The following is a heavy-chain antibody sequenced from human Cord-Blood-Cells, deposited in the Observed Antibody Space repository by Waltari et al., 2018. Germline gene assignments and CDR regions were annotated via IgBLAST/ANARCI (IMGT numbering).Heavy chain of an antibody. CDR3: AREALSPYSSSWYFDY. Sequence: QVQLVESGGGVVQPGRSLRLSCAASGFTFSSYGMHGVRQAPGKGLEWVAVIWYDGSNKYYADSVKGRFTISRDNSKNTLYLQMNSLRAEDTAVYYCAREALSPYSSSWYFDYWGQGTLVTVSS. V-gene: IGHV3-33*01. J-gene: IGHJ4*02. CDR2: IWYDGSNK. D-gene: IGHD6-13*01. CDR1: GFTFSSYG.